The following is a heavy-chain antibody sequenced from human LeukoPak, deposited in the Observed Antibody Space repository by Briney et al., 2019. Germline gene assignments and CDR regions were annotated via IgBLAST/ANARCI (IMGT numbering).Heavy chain of an antibody. J-gene: IGHJ6*04. V-gene: IGHV4-30-2*01. CDR2: IYHSGST. CDR3: ARDRRDYGSGSRHYYYYGMDV. D-gene: IGHD3-10*01. Sequence: SQTLSLTCAVSGGSISSGGYPWSWIRQPPGKGLEWIGYIYHSGSTYYNPSLKSRVTVSVDRSKNQFSLKLSSVTAADTAVYYCARDRRDYGSGSRHYYYYGMDVWGKGTTVTVSS. CDR1: GGSISSGGYP.